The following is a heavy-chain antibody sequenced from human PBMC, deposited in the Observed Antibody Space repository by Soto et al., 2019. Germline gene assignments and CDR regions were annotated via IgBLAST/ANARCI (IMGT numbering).Heavy chain of an antibody. CDR3: ARVRGGDCCVFDP. J-gene: IGHJ5*02. CDR2: IYHSGST. CDR1: GGAISSGGYS. D-gene: IGHD2-21*02. Sequence: QLQLQESGSGLVKPSQTLSLTCAVSGGAISSGGYSWSWIRQPPGKGLEWIGYIYHSGSTYYNPSLKSRVTISVDRSKNQFSLKLSSVTAADTAVYYCARVRGGDCCVFDPWGQGTLVTVSS. V-gene: IGHV4-30-2*01.